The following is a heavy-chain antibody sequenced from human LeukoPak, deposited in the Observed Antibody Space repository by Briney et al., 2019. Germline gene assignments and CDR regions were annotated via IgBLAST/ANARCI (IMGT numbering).Heavy chain of an antibody. CDR3: ARDYSAIFGV. J-gene: IGHJ6*04. CDR2: IYTSGST. V-gene: IGHV4-61*02. CDR1: GGSISSGSYY. Sequence: PSQTQSLTCTVSGGSISSGSYYWHWIRQPAGKGLEWIGRIYTSGSTNYNPSLKSRVTISVDTSKNQFSLKLSSVTAADTAVYYCARDYSAIFGVWGKGTTVTVSS. D-gene: IGHD3-3*01.